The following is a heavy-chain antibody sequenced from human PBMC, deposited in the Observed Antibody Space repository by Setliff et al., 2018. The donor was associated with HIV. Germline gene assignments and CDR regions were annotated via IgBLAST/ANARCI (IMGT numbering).Heavy chain of an antibody. D-gene: IGHD6-19*01. CDR1: GFTFSNYE. V-gene: IGHV3-48*03. Sequence: PWGSLRLSCAASGFTFSNYEMSWVRQAPGKGPEWVSYITGSGDTIYYADSVKGRFTMSRDNAKDSVYLQMNTLRVEDTAVYYCAREATPRHSSGWVYFDYWGQGMMVTVSS. J-gene: IGHJ4*02. CDR2: ITGSGDTI. CDR3: AREATPRHSSGWVYFDY.